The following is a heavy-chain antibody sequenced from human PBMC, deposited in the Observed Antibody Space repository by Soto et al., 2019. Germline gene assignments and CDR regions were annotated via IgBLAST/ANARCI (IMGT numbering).Heavy chain of an antibody. Sequence: EVQLVEAGGGVVRPGGSLRLSCVASGFTFEDYDLSWVRQAPGKGLEWVSGIDWNGGRTGYADSVKGRFTICRDNAKNSVYLQLNNLRDEVTALYYCARGEGGLAFDIWGQGTMFTVSS. CDR2: IDWNGGRT. V-gene: IGHV3-20*04. J-gene: IGHJ3*02. CDR3: ARGEGGLAFDI. CDR1: GFTFEDYD. D-gene: IGHD3-16*01.